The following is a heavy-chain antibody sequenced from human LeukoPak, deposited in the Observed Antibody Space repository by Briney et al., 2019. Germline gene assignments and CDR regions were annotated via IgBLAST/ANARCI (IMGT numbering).Heavy chain of an antibody. CDR3: AKGGDIAVVPAATCDY. J-gene: IGHJ4*02. Sequence: PGGSLRLSCAASGFTFSSYAMSWVRQAPGKGLEWVSAISGSGGSTYYADSVKGRFTISRDNSKNTLYLQMNSLRAEDTAVYYCAKGGDIAVVPAATCDYWGQGTLVTVSS. V-gene: IGHV3-23*01. D-gene: IGHD2-2*01. CDR2: ISGSGGST. CDR1: GFTFSSYA.